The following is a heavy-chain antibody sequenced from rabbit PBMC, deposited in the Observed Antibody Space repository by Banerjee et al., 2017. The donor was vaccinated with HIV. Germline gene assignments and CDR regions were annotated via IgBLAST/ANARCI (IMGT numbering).Heavy chain of an antibody. CDR1: GIDFSSYG. Sequence: QEQLVESGGGLVTLGGSLKLSCKATGIDFSSYGISWVRQAPGKGLEWIAYIYPDYGSTDYASWVNGRFTISLVNAQTTVFLQMTSLTAADTATYFCARGLVAGVLDLWGPGTLVSVS. CDR3: ARGLVAGVLDL. J-gene: IGHJ4*01. D-gene: IGHD3-3*01. V-gene: IGHV1S47*01. CDR2: IYPDYGST.